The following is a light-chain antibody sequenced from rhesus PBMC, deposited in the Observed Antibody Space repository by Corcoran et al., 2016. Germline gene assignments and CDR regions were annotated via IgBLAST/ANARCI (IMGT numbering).Light chain of an antibody. Sequence: DIQMTQSPSSLSASVGETVTITCRASQAISNYLTWYQQKPGKAPKPLIYYASYLTKGVPSRFSGRCSGTDFTLTISSLQPEASAIYHCQQHNSAPFTFGPGTKLEIK. CDR3: QQHNSAPFT. V-gene: IGKV1S14*01. CDR2: YAS. J-gene: IGKJ3*01. CDR1: QAISNY.